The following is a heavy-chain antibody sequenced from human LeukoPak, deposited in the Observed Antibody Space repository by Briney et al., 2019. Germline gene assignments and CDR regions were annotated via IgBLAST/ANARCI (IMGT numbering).Heavy chain of an antibody. D-gene: IGHD3-3*01. CDR1: GYTLTSYD. Sequence: ASVKVSCKASGYTLTSYDVNWVRQATGQGLEWMGIINPSGGSTSYAQKFQGRVTMTRDTSTSTVYMELSSLRSEDTAVYYCARAHPPTIFGVVISPTPDYWGQGTLVTVSS. J-gene: IGHJ4*02. V-gene: IGHV1-46*01. CDR3: ARAHPPTIFGVVISPTPDY. CDR2: INPSGGST.